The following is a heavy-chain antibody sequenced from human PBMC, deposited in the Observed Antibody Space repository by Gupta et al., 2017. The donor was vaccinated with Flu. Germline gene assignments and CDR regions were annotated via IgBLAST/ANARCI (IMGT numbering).Heavy chain of an antibody. V-gene: IGHV4-4*02. CDR2: IYHTGST. CDR3: TNRGYSYGSYAGPGFDP. Sequence: PEKGLEWIGEIYHTGSTNYNPSLKSRVTISVDKSKSHFSLHLSSVTAADTAVYYCTNRGYSYGSYAGPGFDPWGQGTLVTVSS. J-gene: IGHJ5*02. D-gene: IGHD5-18*01.